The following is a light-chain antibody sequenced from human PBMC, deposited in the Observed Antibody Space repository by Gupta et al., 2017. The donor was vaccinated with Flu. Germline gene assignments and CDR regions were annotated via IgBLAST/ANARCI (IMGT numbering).Light chain of an antibody. CDR2: GAS. CDR3: QQYGSSPWT. CDR1: QSVSSSY. V-gene: IGKV3-20*01. J-gene: IGKJ1*01. Sequence: IVLTQSPGTLSLSPGERATLSCRASQSVSSSYLAWYQQKPGQAPRLLICGASSRATGIPDRFSGSGSGTDFTLTISRLEPEDFAVYYCQQYGSSPWTFGQGTKVEIK.